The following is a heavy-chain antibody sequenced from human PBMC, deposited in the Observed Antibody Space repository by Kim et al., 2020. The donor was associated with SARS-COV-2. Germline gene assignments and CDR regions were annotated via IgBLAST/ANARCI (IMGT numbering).Heavy chain of an antibody. D-gene: IGHD3-22*01. CDR1: GFTFSSYG. V-gene: IGHV3-33*08. CDR3: ASDSSGYYKPLAFDI. CDR2: IWYDGSNK. Sequence: GGSLRLSCAASGFTFSSYGMHWVRQAPGKGLEWVAVIWYDGSNKYYADSVKGRFTISRDNSKNTLYLQMNSLRAEDTAVYYCASDSSGYYKPLAFDIWGQGTMVTVSS. J-gene: IGHJ3*02.